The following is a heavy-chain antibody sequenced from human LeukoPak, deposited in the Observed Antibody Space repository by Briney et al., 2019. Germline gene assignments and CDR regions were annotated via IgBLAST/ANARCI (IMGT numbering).Heavy chain of an antibody. J-gene: IGHJ6*02. CDR3: ARTLGYCSGGSCSFYYGMDV. D-gene: IGHD2-15*01. V-gene: IGHV4-59*01. CDR2: IYYSGST. CDR1: GGSISSYY. Sequence: PSETLSLTCTVSGGSISSYYWSWIRQPPGKGLEWIGFIYYSGSTNYNPSLKSRVTISVDTSKNQFSLKLSSVTAADTAVYYCARTLGYCSGGSCSFYYGMDVWGQGTTVTVSS.